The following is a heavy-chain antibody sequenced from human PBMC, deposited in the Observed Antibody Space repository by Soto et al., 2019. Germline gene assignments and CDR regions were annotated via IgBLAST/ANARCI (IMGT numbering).Heavy chain of an antibody. CDR2: ISSSSSYT. CDR1: GFTFSDYY. Sequence: GGSLRLSCAASGFTFSDYYMSWIRQAPGKGLEWVSYISSSSSYTNYADSVKGRFTISRDNAKNSLYLQMNSLRAEDTAVYYCARDLDDSSGLGAFGIWGQGTMVTVSS. CDR3: ARDLDDSSGLGAFGI. V-gene: IGHV3-11*06. D-gene: IGHD3-22*01. J-gene: IGHJ3*02.